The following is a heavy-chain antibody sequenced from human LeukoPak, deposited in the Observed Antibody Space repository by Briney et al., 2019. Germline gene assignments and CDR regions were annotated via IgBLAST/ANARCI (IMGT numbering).Heavy chain of an antibody. CDR1: GFTFSNYG. Sequence: GGSLRLSCAASGFTFSNYGMTWVRQAPGKGLEWVSGISGSGGTTYDADSVKGRFTVSRDNSKNILDLEMNILRGDDTAVYFCAKTQGYFDYWGQGTLVTVSS. CDR3: AKTQGYFDY. V-gene: IGHV3-23*01. CDR2: ISGSGGTT. J-gene: IGHJ4*02.